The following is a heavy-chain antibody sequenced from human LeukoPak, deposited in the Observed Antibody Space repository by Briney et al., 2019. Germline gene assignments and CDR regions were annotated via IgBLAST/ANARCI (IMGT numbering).Heavy chain of an antibody. D-gene: IGHD3-10*01. Sequence: PGGSLRLSCAASGFTFSSYAMHWVRQAPGKGLEWGAVISYDGSNKYYADSVKGRFTISRDNSKNTLYLQMNSLRAEDTAVYYCAKITMVRGVSTYYFDYWGQGTLVTVSS. J-gene: IGHJ4*02. V-gene: IGHV3-30-3*02. CDR2: ISYDGSNK. CDR1: GFTFSSYA. CDR3: AKITMVRGVSTYYFDY.